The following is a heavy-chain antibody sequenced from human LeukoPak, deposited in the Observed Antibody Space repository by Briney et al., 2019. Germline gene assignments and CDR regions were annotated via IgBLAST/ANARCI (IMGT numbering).Heavy chain of an antibody. D-gene: IGHD1-20*01. CDR2: ISGSGGST. J-gene: IGHJ4*02. CDR3: ASAGRYSSNWNDY. Sequence: GGSLRLSCAASGFTFSSYAMSWVRPAPGKGREWVSAISGSGGSTYYADSVKGWFTISRDNSKNTLYLQMNSLRAEDTAVYYCASAGRYSSNWNDYWGQGTQVTVSS. CDR1: GFTFSSYA. V-gene: IGHV3-23*01.